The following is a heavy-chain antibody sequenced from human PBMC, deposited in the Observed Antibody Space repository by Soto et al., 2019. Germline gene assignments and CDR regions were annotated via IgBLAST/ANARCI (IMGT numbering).Heavy chain of an antibody. D-gene: IGHD3-16*01. CDR2: IYWDDDK. V-gene: IGHV2-5*02. J-gene: IGHJ4*02. Sequence: QITLKESGPTLVKPTQTLTLTCTFSGFSLSTAGKSVAWIRQPPGKALEWLSVIYWDDDKRYSPSLKSRLTIAKDTSKNQVVLKMTNMDPLDPGTYYCAHSRGDGDYFPYWGQGTLVPVSS. CDR3: AHSRGDGDYFPY. CDR1: GFSLSTAGKS.